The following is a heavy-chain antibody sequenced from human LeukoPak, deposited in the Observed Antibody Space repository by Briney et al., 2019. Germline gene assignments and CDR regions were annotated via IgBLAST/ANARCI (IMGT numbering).Heavy chain of an antibody. CDR2: IYPGDSSA. CDR3: TRPSYYYASGSDYRPDQPDY. CDR1: GYSFTGYR. D-gene: IGHD3-10*01. V-gene: IGHV5-51*01. J-gene: IGHJ4*02. Sequence: GESLKISCKTSGYSFTGYRIGWVRQMPGKGLEWMGIIYPGDSSAMYSPSFQGQVTISVDTSINTAYLQWSSLKASDTAMYYCTRPSYYYASGSDYRPDQPDYWGQGTLVTVSS.